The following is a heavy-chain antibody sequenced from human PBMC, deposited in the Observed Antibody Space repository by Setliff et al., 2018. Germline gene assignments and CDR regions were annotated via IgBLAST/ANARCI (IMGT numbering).Heavy chain of an antibody. Sequence: EASVKVSCKASGGTFSSYGISWVRQAPGQGLEWMGGTIPIFGTNYAQKFQGRVTIITDESTSTAYMELSSLTSADTAVYYCAREGVDTRSSTDYRYYMDVWGKGTTVTVSS. CDR3: AREGVDTRSSTDYRYYMDV. V-gene: IGHV1-69*05. CDR1: GGTFSSYG. J-gene: IGHJ6*03. CDR2: TIPIFGT. D-gene: IGHD5-18*01.